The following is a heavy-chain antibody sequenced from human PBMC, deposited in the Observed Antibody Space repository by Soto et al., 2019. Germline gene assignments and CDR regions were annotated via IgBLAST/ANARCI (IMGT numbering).Heavy chain of an antibody. CDR3: ARLYSSGWYPQSQIDY. D-gene: IGHD6-19*01. CDR1: GGSISSYY. Sequence: PSETLSLTCTVSGGSISSYYWSWIRQPPGKGLEWIGYIYYSGSTNYNPSLKSRVTISVDTSKNQFSLKLSSVTAADTAVYYCARLYSSGWYPQSQIDYWGQGTLVTVSS. J-gene: IGHJ4*02. CDR2: IYYSGST. V-gene: IGHV4-59*01.